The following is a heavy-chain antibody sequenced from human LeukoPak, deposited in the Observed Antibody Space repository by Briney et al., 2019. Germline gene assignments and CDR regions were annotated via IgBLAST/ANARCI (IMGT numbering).Heavy chain of an antibody. J-gene: IGHJ4*02. CDR1: GFTFSSYE. Sequence: GGSLRLSCAASGFTFSSYEMNWVRQAPGKGLEWVSFISSSSSYIYYADSVKGRFTISRDNARNSLYLQMNSLRAEDTAVYYCARKTDSGGQGDYWGPGTLVTVSS. CDR3: ARKTDSGGQGDY. D-gene: IGHD3-22*01. CDR2: ISSSSSYI. V-gene: IGHV3-21*06.